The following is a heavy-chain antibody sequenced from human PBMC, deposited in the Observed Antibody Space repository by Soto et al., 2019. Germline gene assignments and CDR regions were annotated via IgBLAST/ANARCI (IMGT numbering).Heavy chain of an antibody. CDR1: GFTFSDYY. CDR2: ISSSGSTI. V-gene: IGHV3-11*01. CDR3: ARDLGPILGYCSSTSCSRFINWFDP. D-gene: IGHD2-2*01. Sequence: GGSLRLSCAASGFTFSDYYMSWIRQAPGKGLEWVSYISSSGSTIYYADSVKGRFTISRDNAKNSLYLQMNSLRAEDTAVYYCARDLGPILGYCSSTSCSRFINWFDPWGQGTLVTVSS. J-gene: IGHJ5*02.